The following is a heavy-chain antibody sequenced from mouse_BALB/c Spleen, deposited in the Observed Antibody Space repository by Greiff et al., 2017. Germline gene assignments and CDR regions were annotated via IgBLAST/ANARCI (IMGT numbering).Heavy chain of an antibody. CDR1: GYTFTSYW. V-gene: IGHV1-7*01. J-gene: IGHJ4*01. D-gene: IGHD6-2*01. CDR2: INPSTGYT. Sequence: VQLQQSGAELAKPGASVKMSCKASGYTFTSYWMHWVKQRPGQGLEWIGYINPSTGYTEYNQKFKDKATLTADKSSSTAYMQLSSLTSEDSAVYYCARESGPDYWGQGTSVTVSS. CDR3: ARESGPDY.